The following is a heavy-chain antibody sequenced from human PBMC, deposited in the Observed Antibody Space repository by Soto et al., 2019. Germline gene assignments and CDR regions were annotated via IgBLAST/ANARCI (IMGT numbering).Heavy chain of an antibody. D-gene: IGHD6-13*01. J-gene: IGHJ4*02. CDR3: ARAPSWYIFDY. Sequence: PVKLSSKVSRYTHTELSMHCARQAPGKGLEWMGGFDPEDGETIYAQKFQGRVTITRDTSASTAYMELSSLRSEDTAVYYCARAPSWYIFDYWGQGTLVTVSS. V-gene: IGHV1-24*01. CDR1: RYTHTELS. CDR2: FDPEDGET.